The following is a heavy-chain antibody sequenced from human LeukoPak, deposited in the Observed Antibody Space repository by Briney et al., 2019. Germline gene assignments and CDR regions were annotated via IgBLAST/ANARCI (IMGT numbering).Heavy chain of an antibody. CDR2: INPSGGST. D-gene: IGHD2-2*01. CDR1: GYTFTSYY. Sequence: GASVKVSCKASGYTFTSYYMHWVRQAPGQGLEWMGIINPSGGSTSYAQKFQGRVTMTRDMSTSTVYMELSSLRSDDTAVYYCARDSDIVVVPAAMENWFDPWGQGTLVTVSS. V-gene: IGHV1-46*01. CDR3: ARDSDIVVVPAAMENWFDP. J-gene: IGHJ5*02.